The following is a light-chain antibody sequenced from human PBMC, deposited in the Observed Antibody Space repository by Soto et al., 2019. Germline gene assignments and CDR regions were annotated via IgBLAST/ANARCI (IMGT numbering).Light chain of an antibody. J-gene: IGLJ2*01. CDR2: GNS. CDR1: SSNIGAGYD. V-gene: IGLV1-40*01. Sequence: QSVLTKPPSVSGAPGQRVTISCTGSSSNIGAGYDVPWYQQLPGTAPKLLIYGNSNRPSGVPDRFSGSKSGTSASLAITGLQAEDEADYYCQSYDSSLSGVVFGGGTKVTVL. CDR3: QSYDSSLSGVV.